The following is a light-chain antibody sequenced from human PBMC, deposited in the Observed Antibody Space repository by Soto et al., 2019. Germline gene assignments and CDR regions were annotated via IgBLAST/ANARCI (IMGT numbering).Light chain of an antibody. CDR3: QQYNPYSRT. Sequence: DIQMTQSPSTLPASVGDRVTITCRASQSIGSWLAWYQQKPGKAPNLLIYAASSLQSGVPSRFSGSGSGTDFTLTISSLQRDDFAIYYCQQYNPYSRTFGQGTKVDIK. J-gene: IGKJ1*01. CDR2: AAS. CDR1: QSIGSW. V-gene: IGKV1-5*01.